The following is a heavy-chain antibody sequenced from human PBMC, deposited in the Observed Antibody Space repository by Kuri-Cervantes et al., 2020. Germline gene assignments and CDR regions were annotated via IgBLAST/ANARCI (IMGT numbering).Heavy chain of an antibody. Sequence: GESLKISCAASGFTFRSYGMHWVRQAPGKGLEWVAFIRHDESNEYSADSVKGQFTISRDNSKNTLYLQMNSLRVDDTAVYYCAKTSSGYYPESNMDVWGKGTTVTVSS. J-gene: IGHJ6*03. CDR1: GFTFRSYG. CDR2: IRHDESNE. V-gene: IGHV3-30*02. CDR3: AKTSSGYYPESNMDV. D-gene: IGHD3-22*01.